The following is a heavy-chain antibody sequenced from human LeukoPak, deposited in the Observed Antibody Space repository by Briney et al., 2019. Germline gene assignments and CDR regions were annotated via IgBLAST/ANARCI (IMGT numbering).Heavy chain of an antibody. J-gene: IGHJ4*02. CDR3: ARLNYGDYADS. D-gene: IGHD4-17*01. V-gene: IGHV4-34*01. CDR2: INHSGST. CDR1: GGSFSGYY. Sequence: SETLSLTCAVYGGSFSGYYWSWIRQPPGKGLEWIGEINHSGSTNYNPSLKSRVTISVDTSKNQFSLKLKSVTAADAAVYYCARLNYGDYADSWGQGILVTVSS.